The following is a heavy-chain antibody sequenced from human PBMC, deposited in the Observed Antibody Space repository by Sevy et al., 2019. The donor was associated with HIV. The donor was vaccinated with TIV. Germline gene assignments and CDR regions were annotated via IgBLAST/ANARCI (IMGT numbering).Heavy chain of an antibody. J-gene: IGHJ4*02. CDR3: ARDPRIQLLHYFDY. CDR1: GYSFSSYG. D-gene: IGHD5-18*01. CDR2: ITTHTGNT. Sequence: ASVKVSCKASGYSFSSYGFSWVRQAPGQGLEWMGGITTHTGNTNYAQKFQGRVTITTDTSTSTAYMELRSLRSDDTAVYFCARDPRIQLLHYFDYWGQGTLVTVSS. V-gene: IGHV1-18*01.